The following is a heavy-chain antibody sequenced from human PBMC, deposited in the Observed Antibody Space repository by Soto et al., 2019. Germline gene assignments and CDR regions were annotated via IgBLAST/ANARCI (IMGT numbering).Heavy chain of an antibody. J-gene: IGHJ3*02. CDR3: ARDGRPTGEDRDAFDI. D-gene: IGHD7-27*01. CDR2: ISYDGSNK. V-gene: IGHV3-30*04. CDR1: GFTFSSYA. Sequence: GGSLRLSCAASGFTFSSYAMHWVRQAPGKGLEWVAVISYDGSNKYYADSVKGRFTISRDNSKNTLYLQMNSLRAEDTAVYYCARDGRPTGEDRDAFDIWGQGTMVTVSS.